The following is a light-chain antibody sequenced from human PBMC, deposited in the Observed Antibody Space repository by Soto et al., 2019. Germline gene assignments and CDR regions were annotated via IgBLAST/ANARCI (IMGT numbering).Light chain of an antibody. V-gene: IGKV1-9*01. CDR2: AAS. J-gene: IGKJ3*01. CDR3: QQLNSYPLT. CDR1: QGISSY. Sequence: DIQLTQSPSFLSASVGDRVPITCRASQGISSYLAWYQQKPGKAPKLLIYAASTLQSGVPSRFSGSGAGTEVTLTISSLQPEDVAADHCQQLNSYPLTVGPGTKVDIK.